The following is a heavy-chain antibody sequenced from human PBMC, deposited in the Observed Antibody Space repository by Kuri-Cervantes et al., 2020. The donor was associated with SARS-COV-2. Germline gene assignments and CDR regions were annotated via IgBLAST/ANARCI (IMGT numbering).Heavy chain of an antibody. CDR2: IYVHRT. V-gene: IGHV3-53*01. D-gene: IGHD6-13*01. CDR3: ARGRYTNSWYYFDY. Sequence: GGSLRLCCAASGFTVSDYYMTWVRQAPGKGLEWVSVIYVHRTEYADSVKGRFTISRDNSNNTVYLQMNSLRAEDAAVYYCARGRYTNSWYYFDYWGQGTLVTVSS. J-gene: IGHJ4*02. CDR1: GFTVSDYY.